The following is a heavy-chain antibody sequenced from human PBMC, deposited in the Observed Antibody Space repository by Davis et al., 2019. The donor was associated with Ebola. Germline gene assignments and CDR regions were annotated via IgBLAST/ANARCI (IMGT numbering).Heavy chain of an antibody. Sequence: GESLKISCAASGFTFSSYWMSWVRQAPGKGLEWVANIKQDGSEKYYADSVKGRFTISRDNAKNSLYLQMNSLRVEDTAFYYCAARYCSSTKCQAFEYGGQGTLVTVSS. J-gene: IGHJ4*02. CDR2: IKQDGSEK. CDR1: GFTFSSYW. CDR3: AARYCSSTKCQAFEY. V-gene: IGHV3-7*03. D-gene: IGHD2-2*01.